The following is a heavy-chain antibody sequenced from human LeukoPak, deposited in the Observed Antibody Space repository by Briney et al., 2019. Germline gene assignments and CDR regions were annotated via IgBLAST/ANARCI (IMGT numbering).Heavy chain of an antibody. D-gene: IGHD3-10*01. V-gene: IGHV4-59*01. J-gene: IGHJ4*02. CDR2: IFYSGNT. CDR3: AGGRSGYYGSGSYDN. Sequence: SETLSLTCTVSGGSISTYYWTWIRQPPGKGLEWIGYIFYSGNTNYNPALKSRVTISLDTSKNQFSLKLNSVTAADTAVYYCAGGRSGYYGSGSYDNWGQGTLVTVSS. CDR1: GGSISTYY.